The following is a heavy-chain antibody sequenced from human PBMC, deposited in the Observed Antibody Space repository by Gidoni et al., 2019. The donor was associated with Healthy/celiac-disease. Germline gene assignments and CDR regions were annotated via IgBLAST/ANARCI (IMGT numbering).Heavy chain of an antibody. CDR1: GFSLSTSGVG. D-gene: IGHD4-17*01. CDR2: IDWDDDK. V-gene: IGHV2-5*02. Sequence: QITLKESGPTLVKPTQTLTLTCTFSGFSLSTSGVGVGWIRQPPGKALEWLALIDWDDDKRYSQSLKSRLTITKDTYKNQVVLTMTNMDPVDTATYYCARDYGGRGFDYWGQGTLVTVSS. CDR3: ARDYGGRGFDY. J-gene: IGHJ4*02.